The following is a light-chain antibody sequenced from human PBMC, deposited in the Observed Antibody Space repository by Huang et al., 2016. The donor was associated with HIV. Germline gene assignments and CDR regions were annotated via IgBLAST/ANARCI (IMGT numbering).Light chain of an antibody. CDR3: QQTYITPYT. CDR2: AAS. Sequence: DIQMTQSPFFLSASLGDRVTFTCWASQSISSYLNWYQQKPGKAPELLIYAASNLQSGAPSRFSGSGSGTDFTLTIVSLQPADFATYYCQQTYITPYTFGQGTKLEIK. V-gene: IGKV1-39*01. J-gene: IGKJ2*01. CDR1: QSISSY.